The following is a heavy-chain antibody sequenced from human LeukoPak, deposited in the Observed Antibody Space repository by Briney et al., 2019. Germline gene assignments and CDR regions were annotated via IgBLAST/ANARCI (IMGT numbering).Heavy chain of an antibody. Sequence: SQTLSLTCTVSGGSISSGGYYWSWIRQHPGKGLEWIGYIYYSGSTNYNPSLKSRVTISVDTSKNQFSLKLSSVTAADTAVYYCARVTDERSSGSYYNDAFDIWGQGTMVTVSS. V-gene: IGHV4-61*08. D-gene: IGHD1-26*01. CDR3: ARVTDERSSGSYYNDAFDI. J-gene: IGHJ3*02. CDR1: GGSISSGGYY. CDR2: IYYSGST.